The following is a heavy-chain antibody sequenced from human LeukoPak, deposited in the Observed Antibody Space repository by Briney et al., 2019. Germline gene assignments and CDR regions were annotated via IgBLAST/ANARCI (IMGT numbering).Heavy chain of an antibody. D-gene: IGHD6-19*01. Sequence: GGSLRLSCAASGFTFSSSWMNWVRQAPGKGLEWVANIKQHGSEKYYVDSVRSRFTISRDKAKNALFLQMNSLRAEDTAVYYCARVSDAVTGPHSWYFELWGRGTLVTVSS. V-gene: IGHV3-7*01. CDR3: ARVSDAVTGPHSWYFEL. CDR2: IKQHGSEK. J-gene: IGHJ2*01. CDR1: GFTFSSSW.